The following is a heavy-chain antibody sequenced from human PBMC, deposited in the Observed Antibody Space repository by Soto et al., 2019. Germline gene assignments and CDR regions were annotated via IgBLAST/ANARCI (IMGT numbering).Heavy chain of an antibody. J-gene: IGHJ5*01. CDR1: GGSLRSGSYY. Sequence: SETLSLTCTVSGGSLRSGSYYWSWIRQPPGKGLEWIGYIYHGGATTYNASLKSRATISVDTSKNQFFLKVNSVTAADTAVYYCAMIPVDTYMIYWFDPWGQGTLVTVSS. D-gene: IGHD3-16*01. CDR2: IYHGGAT. V-gene: IGHV4-61*01. CDR3: AMIPVDTYMIYWFDP.